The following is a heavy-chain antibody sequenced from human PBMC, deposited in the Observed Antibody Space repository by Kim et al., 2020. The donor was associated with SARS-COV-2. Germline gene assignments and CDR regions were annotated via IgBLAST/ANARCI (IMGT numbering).Heavy chain of an antibody. D-gene: IGHD3-22*01. CDR3: ARGTLHYDSSGNEWFDP. CDR2: INPSGGST. V-gene: IGHV1-46*01. Sequence: ASVKVSCKASGYTFTSYYMHWVRQAPGQGLEWMGIINPSGGSTSYAQKFQGRVTMTRDTSTSTVYMELSSLRSEDTAVYYCARGTLHYDSSGNEWFDPWGQVTLVTVSS. J-gene: IGHJ5*02. CDR1: GYTFTSYY.